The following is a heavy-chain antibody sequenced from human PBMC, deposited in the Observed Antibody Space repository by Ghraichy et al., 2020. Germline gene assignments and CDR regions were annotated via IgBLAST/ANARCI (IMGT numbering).Heavy chain of an antibody. D-gene: IGHD5-24*01. CDR2: ISLPSTTI. CDR3: ASGSTGNYNYYFDY. CDR1: GLGLSSYT. V-gene: IGHV3-48*02. J-gene: IGHJ4*02. Sequence: GSLRLSCAASGLGLSSYTMNWVRQAPGKGLGWVAYISLPSTTISYADSVKGRFTISRDNAKNSLYLKMNSLRDEDTAVYYCASGSTGNYNYYFDYWGQGTLVTVSS.